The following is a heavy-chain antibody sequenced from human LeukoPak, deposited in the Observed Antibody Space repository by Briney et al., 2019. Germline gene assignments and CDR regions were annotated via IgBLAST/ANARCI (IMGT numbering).Heavy chain of an antibody. CDR1: GGSISSGGYY. CDR2: IYHSGST. Sequence: PSETLSLTCTVSGGSISSGGYYWSWIRQPPGKGLEWIGYIYHSGSTYYNPSLKSRVTISVDTSKNQFSLKLSSVTAADTAVYYCARLTPHIYSSSGLWFDYWGQGTLVTVSS. CDR3: ARLTPHIYSSSGLWFDY. J-gene: IGHJ4*02. D-gene: IGHD6-6*01. V-gene: IGHV4-30-2*01.